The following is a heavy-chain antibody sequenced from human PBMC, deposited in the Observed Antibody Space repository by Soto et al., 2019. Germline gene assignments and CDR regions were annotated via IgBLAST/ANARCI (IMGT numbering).Heavy chain of an antibody. J-gene: IGHJ4*02. CDR2: TYYRSKWKY. D-gene: IGHD4-17*01. Sequence: SQTLSLPCAISGDSVSSDSAAWNWIRQSPSRGLEWLGRTYYRSKWKYDYAVSVKSRITINPDTSKNQFSLQLRSVTPEDAAVYYCARDCHHGDYFPYDFWGQGSLVTVSS. V-gene: IGHV6-1*01. CDR1: GDSVSSDSAA. CDR3: ARDCHHGDYFPYDF.